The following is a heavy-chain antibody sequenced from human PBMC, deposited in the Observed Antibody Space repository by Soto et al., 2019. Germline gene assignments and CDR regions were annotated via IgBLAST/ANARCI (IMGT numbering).Heavy chain of an antibody. D-gene: IGHD2-2*01. CDR2: IYPSDSDS. Sequence: GESLKISCKSSGYSFTSYWIGWVRQMPGKGLEWMGSIYPSDSDSIYSPSVQGHLTISADKSISTAYLQWSSLKASDTAMYYCARGGQCSSTSCYEDDAFDIWGQGTMVTVSS. CDR3: ARGGQCSSTSCYEDDAFDI. J-gene: IGHJ3*02. V-gene: IGHV5-51*01. CDR1: GYSFTSYW.